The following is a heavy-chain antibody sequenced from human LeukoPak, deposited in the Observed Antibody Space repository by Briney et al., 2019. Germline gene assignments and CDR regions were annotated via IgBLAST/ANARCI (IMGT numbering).Heavy chain of an antibody. CDR1: GGSISSGGYY. Sequence: SETLSLTCTVSGGSISSGGYYWSWIRQHPGKGLEWIGYIYYSGSTYYNPSLKSRVTISVDTSKNQFSLKLSSVTAADTAVYYCAREGYYYDSSGYRAFDIWGQGTMVTVSS. CDR2: IYYSGST. D-gene: IGHD3-22*01. J-gene: IGHJ3*02. CDR3: AREGYYYDSSGYRAFDI. V-gene: IGHV4-31*03.